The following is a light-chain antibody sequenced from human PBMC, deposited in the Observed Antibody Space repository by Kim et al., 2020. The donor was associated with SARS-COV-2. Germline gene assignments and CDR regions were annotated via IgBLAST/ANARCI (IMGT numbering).Light chain of an antibody. CDR3: QQDGSSPYT. J-gene: IGKJ2*01. Sequence: LSPGERATLSCRASQSVSSSYLAWYQQKPGQAPRLLIYVASSRATGIPDRFSGSGSGTDFTLTISRLEPEDFAVYYCQQDGSSPYTFGQGTKLEI. CDR1: QSVSSSY. CDR2: VAS. V-gene: IGKV3-20*01.